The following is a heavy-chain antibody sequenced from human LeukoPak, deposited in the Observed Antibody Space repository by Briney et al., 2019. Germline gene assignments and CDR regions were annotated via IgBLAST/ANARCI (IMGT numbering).Heavy chain of an antibody. CDR3: ARGTSYSTGYHDY. Sequence: GGSLRLSCAASGFTFSTYWMHWVRQAPGKGLVWVSRINPDGSSTSYADSVKGRFTISRDNAKNTLYLQMNSLRAEDTAVYYCARGTSYSTGYHDYWGQGTLVTVSS. D-gene: IGHD3-22*01. J-gene: IGHJ4*02. V-gene: IGHV3-74*01. CDR1: GFTFSTYW. CDR2: INPDGSST.